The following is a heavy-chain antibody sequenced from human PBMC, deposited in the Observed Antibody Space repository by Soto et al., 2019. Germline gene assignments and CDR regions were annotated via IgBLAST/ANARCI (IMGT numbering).Heavy chain of an antibody. CDR1: GGTFSSYA. CDR3: VHRRDGYNSAFFDY. J-gene: IGHJ4*02. D-gene: IGHD5-12*01. CDR2: IIRIFHTP. V-gene: IGHV1-69*13. Sequence: SVKVSCKASGGTFSSYAFSWVRQAPGQGLEWMGGIIRIFHTPTYAQKFQGRVTITADESTSTAYMELISLRSDDTAVYYCVHRRDGYNSAFFDYWGQGTLITVSS.